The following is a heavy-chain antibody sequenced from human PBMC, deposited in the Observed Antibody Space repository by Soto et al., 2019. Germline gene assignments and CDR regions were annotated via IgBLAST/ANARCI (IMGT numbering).Heavy chain of an antibody. J-gene: IGHJ4*02. CDR2: IFSNDEK. CDR3: ARSYYYGSGSYLPFDY. D-gene: IGHD3-10*01. V-gene: IGHV2-26*01. Sequence: SGFSLSNARMGVSWIGQPPGKALEWLAHIFSNDEKSYSTSLKSRLTISKDTSKSQVVLTMTNMDPVDTATYYCARSYYYGSGSYLPFDYWGQGTLVTVSS. CDR1: GFSLSNARMG.